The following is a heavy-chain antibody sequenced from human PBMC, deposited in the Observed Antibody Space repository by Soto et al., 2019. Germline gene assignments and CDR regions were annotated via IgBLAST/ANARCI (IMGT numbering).Heavy chain of an antibody. J-gene: IGHJ6*02. D-gene: IGHD1-7*01. Sequence: SETLSLTCTVSGGSISSGNYYWSWIRQPPGKGLEWIGFISYSGSTYYNASLKSRVTISVDTSKNQFSLNLSFVTAADTAVYYCATMGTPATHGPVDVWGQGTTVTVSS. V-gene: IGHV4-30-4*01. CDR2: ISYSGST. CDR1: GGSISSGNYY. CDR3: ATMGTPATHGPVDV.